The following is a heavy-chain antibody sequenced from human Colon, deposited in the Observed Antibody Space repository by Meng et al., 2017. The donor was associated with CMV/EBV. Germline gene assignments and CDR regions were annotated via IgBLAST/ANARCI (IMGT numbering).Heavy chain of an antibody. Sequence: VYLFEPGGGLVLPGGSSRLSCAASGFTFSTYWMHWVRQGPGKGPVWLSRISGDGGMTSYADSVKGRFTISRDNLKNTVYLQMNNLRAEDTAVYYCAKDWPDTRMVTADYWGQGTLVTVSS. CDR2: ISGDGGMT. CDR1: GFTFSTYW. V-gene: IGHV3-74*01. CDR3: AKDWPDTRMVTADY. D-gene: IGHD5-18*01. J-gene: IGHJ4*02.